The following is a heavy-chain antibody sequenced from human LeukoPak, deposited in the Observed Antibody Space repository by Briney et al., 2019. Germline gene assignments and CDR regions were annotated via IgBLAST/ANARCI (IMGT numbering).Heavy chain of an antibody. CDR3: AREVVSTPSYFDY. D-gene: IGHD3-22*01. Sequence: GGSLRLSCAASGFTVSSSFIYWVRRAPGKGLEWVSFIHRDDKTYYADSVKGRFTMSRDSSKNTLYLQMNSLGADDTAVYYCAREVVSTPSYFDYWGQGILVTVSS. J-gene: IGHJ4*02. CDR2: IHRDDKT. CDR1: GFTVSSSF. V-gene: IGHV3-53*01.